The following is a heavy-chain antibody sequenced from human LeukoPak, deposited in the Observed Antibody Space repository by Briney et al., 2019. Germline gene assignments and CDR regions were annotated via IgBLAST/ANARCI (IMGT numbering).Heavy chain of an antibody. Sequence: SVKVSCKASGYTFTSYAISWVRQAPGQGLEWMGGIIPIFGTANYAQKFQGRVTITADESTSTAYMELSSLRSEDTAVYYCARDRRELGWRPMSDYWGQGTLVTVSS. V-gene: IGHV1-69*13. CDR3: ARDRRELGWRPMSDY. J-gene: IGHJ4*02. CDR1: GYTFTSYA. CDR2: IIPIFGTA. D-gene: IGHD7-27*01.